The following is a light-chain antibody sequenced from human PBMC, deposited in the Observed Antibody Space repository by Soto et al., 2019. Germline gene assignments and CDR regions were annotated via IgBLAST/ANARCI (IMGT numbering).Light chain of an antibody. J-gene: IGLJ1*01. Sequence: QSVLTQPASVSGSPGQSITISCTGTSSDVGGYNYVAWYQQHPGKVPRLMIYEVSNRPSGVSNRFSGSKSGSTASLTISGLQAEDEADYYCISYTSSNTSYVFGTGTKVTVL. CDR3: ISYTSSNTSYV. V-gene: IGLV2-14*01. CDR2: EVS. CDR1: SSDVGGYNY.